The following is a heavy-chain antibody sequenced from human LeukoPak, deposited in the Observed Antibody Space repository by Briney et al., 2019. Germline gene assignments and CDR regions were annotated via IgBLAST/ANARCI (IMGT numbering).Heavy chain of an antibody. CDR1: GYTLTELS. J-gene: IGHJ5*02. Sequence: ASVKVSCKLSGYTLTELSMDGVRQAPGKGREWIGVFDAEDGETIYAKKFQGRVTMTEDTSTDTAYMELSSLRSEDTAVYYCATLSRPNYDTRNWFDPWGQGTLVTVSS. CDR3: ATLSRPNYDTRNWFDP. CDR2: FDAEDGET. V-gene: IGHV1-24*01. D-gene: IGHD3-9*01.